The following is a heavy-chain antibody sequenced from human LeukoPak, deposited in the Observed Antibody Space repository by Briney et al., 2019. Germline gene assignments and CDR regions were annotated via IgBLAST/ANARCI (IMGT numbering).Heavy chain of an antibody. V-gene: IGHV4-34*01. CDR3: ASTPGVPAAFFDY. CDR2: INHSGST. J-gene: IGHJ4*02. CDR1: GGSFSGYY. D-gene: IGHD2-2*01. Sequence: SETLSLTCAVYGGSFSGYYWSWIRQPPGKGLEWIGEINHSGSTNYNPSLKSRVTISVDTSKNQFSLKLSSVTAADTAVYYCASTPGVPAAFFDYWGQGTLVTVSS.